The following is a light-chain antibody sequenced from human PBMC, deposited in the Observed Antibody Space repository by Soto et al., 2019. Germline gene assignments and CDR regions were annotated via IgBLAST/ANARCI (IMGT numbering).Light chain of an antibody. CDR1: QSIANS. V-gene: IGKV1-39*01. CDR2: GAS. J-gene: IGKJ3*01. Sequence: DIQMTQSPSFLSASVGDGVTITCRASQSIANSLNWYQQKPGKAPKLLIYGASSLQSGVPSRFSASGSGTEFTLTINGLQPEDFATYYCQQTYNTPVTFGPGTKVDIK. CDR3: QQTYNTPVT.